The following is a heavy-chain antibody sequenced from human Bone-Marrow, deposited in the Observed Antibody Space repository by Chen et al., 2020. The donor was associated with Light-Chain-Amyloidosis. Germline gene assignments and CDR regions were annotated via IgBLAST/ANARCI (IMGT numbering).Heavy chain of an antibody. CDR3: ARGSRLQLSHPYSYGMDV. J-gene: IGHJ6*02. CDR2: IIPILGIA. V-gene: IGHV1-69*04. Sequence: QVQLVQSGAEVKKPGSSVKVSCKASGGTFSSYAISWVRQAPGQGLEWMGRIIPILGIANYAQKVQGRVTITADNSTSTAYMQLRRLRSEDTAVYDCARGSRLQLSHPYSYGMDVWGQGTTVTVSS. CDR1: GGTFSSYA. D-gene: IGHD5-12*01.